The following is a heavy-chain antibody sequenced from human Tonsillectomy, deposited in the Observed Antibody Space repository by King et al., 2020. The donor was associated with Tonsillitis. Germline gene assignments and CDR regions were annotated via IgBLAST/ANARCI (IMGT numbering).Heavy chain of an antibody. V-gene: IGHV3-7*03. Sequence: VQLVESGGGLVQPGGSLRLSCAASGFTFSSYWMSWVRQAPGKGLEWVANIKENGSEKYYVDSVKGRFTISRDNAKNSLYLQMNSLRAEDTAVYYCARQDPSYSSSGYRWYFDLWGRGTLVTVSS. CDR1: GFTFSSYW. J-gene: IGHJ2*01. CDR3: ARQDPSYSSSGYRWYFDL. CDR2: IKENGSEK. D-gene: IGHD6-13*01.